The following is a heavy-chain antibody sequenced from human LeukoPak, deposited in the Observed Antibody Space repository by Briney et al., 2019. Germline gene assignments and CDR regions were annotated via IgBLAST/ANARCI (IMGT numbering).Heavy chain of an antibody. J-gene: IGHJ4*02. Sequence: ASVKVSCKASGYTFTSYYMHWVRQAPGQGLEWMGLINPTGGSTGYAQKFQGRVTMTRDMSTSTDYMELSSLRSEDTAIYYCAREGPRPGGGYGVDYWGQGTLVTVSS. CDR2: INPTGGST. V-gene: IGHV1-46*01. D-gene: IGHD4-17*01. CDR3: AREGPRPGGGYGVDY. CDR1: GYTFTSYY.